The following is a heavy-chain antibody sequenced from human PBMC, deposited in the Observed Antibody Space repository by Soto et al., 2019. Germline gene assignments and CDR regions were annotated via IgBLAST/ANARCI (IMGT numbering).Heavy chain of an antibody. CDR2: VTAYNDNV. CDR1: GYKFTSYG. D-gene: IGHD6-25*01. CDR3: ARYDCRSGYSQDH. J-gene: IGHJ4*02. V-gene: IGHV1-18*01. Sequence: QIQLVQSGAEVKKPGASVKVSCKVSGYKFTSYGINWVRQAPGQGLEWMGWVTAYNDNVKYAEKFHGSVTMSAHTATSTASMEMTDLRPDDTAVFYCARYDCRSGYSQDHWGKGTLVTVAS.